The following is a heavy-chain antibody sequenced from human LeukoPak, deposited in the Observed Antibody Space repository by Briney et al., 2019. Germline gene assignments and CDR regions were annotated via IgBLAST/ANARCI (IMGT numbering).Heavy chain of an antibody. V-gene: IGHV4-59*01. CDR1: GGSISSYY. J-gene: IGHJ4*02. D-gene: IGHD2-21*01. CDR2: IYYSGST. Sequence: SETLSLTCTVSGGSISSYYWSWIRQPPGKGLEWIGYIYYSGSTNYNPSLKSRVTIPVDTSKNQFSLKLSSVTAADTAVYYCARGCGGDCYSDSPFDYWGQGTLVTVSS. CDR3: ARGCGGDCYSDSPFDY.